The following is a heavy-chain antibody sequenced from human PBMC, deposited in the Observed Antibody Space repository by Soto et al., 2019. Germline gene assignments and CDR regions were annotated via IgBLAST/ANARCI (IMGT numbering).Heavy chain of an antibody. Sequence: PSETLSLTCTVSGGSISSYYWRWIRQPPGKGLEWMGYIYYSGTTTNYNPSLKSRVTLSVDTSKNQFSLKLSSVTAADTAVYYCARREIQGPIDYWGQGTLVNVSS. CDR1: GGSISSYY. CDR3: ARREIQGPIDY. CDR2: IYYSGTTT. D-gene: IGHD1-26*01. J-gene: IGHJ4*02. V-gene: IGHV4-59*08.